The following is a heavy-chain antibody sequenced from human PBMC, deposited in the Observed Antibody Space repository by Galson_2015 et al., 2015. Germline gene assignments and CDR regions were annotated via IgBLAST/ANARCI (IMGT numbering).Heavy chain of an antibody. D-gene: IGHD6-13*01. Sequence: SLRLSCAASGFTFSSYGMHWVRQAPGKGLEWVAVIWYDGSNKYYADSVKGRFTISRDNSKNTLYPQMNSLRAEDTAVYYCARYAAAGTPYYYYGMDVWGQGTTVTVSS. V-gene: IGHV3-33*01. CDR3: ARYAAAGTPYYYYGMDV. CDR1: GFTFSSYG. CDR2: IWYDGSNK. J-gene: IGHJ6*02.